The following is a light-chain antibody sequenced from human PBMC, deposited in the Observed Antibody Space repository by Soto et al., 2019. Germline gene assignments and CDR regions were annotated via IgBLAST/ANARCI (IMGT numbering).Light chain of an antibody. Sequence: EIVLTQSPGTLSLSPWERATLSCRASQSVSSSYLAWYQQKPGQAPRLIIYDASHRATGSPVRFSGSGSESDFPLTIRRLEPECFAAYYCQQRSNPIPSAQGT. CDR2: DAS. J-gene: IGKJ5*01. CDR1: QSVSSSY. V-gene: IGKV3D-20*02. CDR3: QQRSNPIP.